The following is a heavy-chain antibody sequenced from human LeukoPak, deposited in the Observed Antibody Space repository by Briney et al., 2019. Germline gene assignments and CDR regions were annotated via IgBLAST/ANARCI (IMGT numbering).Heavy chain of an antibody. J-gene: IGHJ3*02. CDR1: GGSISSSSYY. Sequence: SETLSLTCTVSGGSISSSSYYWGWIRQPPGKGLEWIGTIYYTGSTYYNPSLKSRVTISVDTSKNQFSLKLSSVTAADTAVYYCARDLGVRAGLAGAFDIWGQGTMVTVSS. D-gene: IGHD3-16*01. CDR2: IYYTGST. CDR3: ARDLGVRAGLAGAFDI. V-gene: IGHV4-39*07.